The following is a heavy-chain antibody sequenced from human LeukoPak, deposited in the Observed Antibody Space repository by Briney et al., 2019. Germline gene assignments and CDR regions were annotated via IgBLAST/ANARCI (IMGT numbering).Heavy chain of an antibody. D-gene: IGHD2-8*01. J-gene: IGHJ3*02. Sequence: SETLSLTCTVSGGSISSYYWSWIRQPPGKGLGWVAYIYYSGSTNYNPSLKSRVTISIDTSKNQFSLKLNSVTAADTAVYYCARGLIRQSAFDIWGQGTMVTVSS. CDR3: ARGLIRQSAFDI. V-gene: IGHV4-59*01. CDR1: GGSISSYY. CDR2: IYYSGST.